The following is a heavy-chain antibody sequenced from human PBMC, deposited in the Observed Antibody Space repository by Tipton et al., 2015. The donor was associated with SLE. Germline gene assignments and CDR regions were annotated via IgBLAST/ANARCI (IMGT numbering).Heavy chain of an antibody. CDR3: ARELQLYYYGSGKWAFDI. Sequence: TLSLTCTVSGGSISSYYWSWIRQPPGKGLEWIGYIYYSVNTNYNPSLKSRVTISVDTSKNQFSLKLSSVTAADTAVYYCARELQLYYYGSGKWAFDIWGQGTMVTVSS. D-gene: IGHD3-10*01. CDR2: IYYSVNT. V-gene: IGHV4-59*01. CDR1: GGSISSYY. J-gene: IGHJ3*02.